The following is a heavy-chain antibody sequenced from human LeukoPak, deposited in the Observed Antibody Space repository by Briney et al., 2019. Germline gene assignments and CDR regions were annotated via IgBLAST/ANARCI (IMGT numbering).Heavy chain of an antibody. D-gene: IGHD2-21*02. CDR2: IIPIFGTG. CDR1: GGTFSSYA. CDR3: ARRACGGDCHSSYYYYYGMDV. J-gene: IGHJ6*02. V-gene: IGHV1-69*13. Sequence: GASVKVSCKASGGTFSSYAISWVRQAPGQGLEWMGGIIPIFGTGNCAQKFQGGVTITADESTNTVFMELSSLRSEDTAVYYCARRACGGDCHSSYYYYYGMDVWGQGTTVTVAS.